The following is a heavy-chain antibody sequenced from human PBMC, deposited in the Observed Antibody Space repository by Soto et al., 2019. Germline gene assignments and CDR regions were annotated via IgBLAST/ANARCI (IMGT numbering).Heavy chain of an antibody. J-gene: IGHJ3*02. D-gene: IGHD6-19*01. CDR1: GCKIRSHC. CDR3: AKTTDGWFSAFEI. CDR2: ISGSGGST. V-gene: IGHV3-23*01. Sequence: GGSKRLSWTASGCKIRSHCRRRVSKNTGKGLEWVSAISGSGGSTYYADSVKGRFTISRDNSKNTLYLQMNSLRAEDTAVYYCAKTTDGWFSAFEIWGQGTMVTVSS.